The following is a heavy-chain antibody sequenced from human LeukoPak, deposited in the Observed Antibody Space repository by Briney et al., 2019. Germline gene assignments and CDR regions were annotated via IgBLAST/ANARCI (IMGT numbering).Heavy chain of an antibody. CDR1: GDSVSSNSAA. D-gene: IGHD2-15*01. Sequence: SQTLSLTCAISGDSVSSNSAAWNWIRQSPSRGLEWLGRTYYRSKWYNDYAVSVKSRITINPDTSKNQFSLQLNSVTPEDTAVYYCARGHCSGGSCYRAYFDYWGQGTLVTVSS. CDR3: ARGHCSGGSCYRAYFDY. V-gene: IGHV6-1*01. J-gene: IGHJ4*02. CDR2: TYYRSKWYN.